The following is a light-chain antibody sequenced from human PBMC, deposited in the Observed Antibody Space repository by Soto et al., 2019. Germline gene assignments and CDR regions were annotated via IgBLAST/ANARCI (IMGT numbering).Light chain of an antibody. Sequence: DIQVNHALSTLSSSVGYRGTITCRASQTISSWLAWYQQKPGKAPKLLIYKASTLKSGVPPRFSGSGSGTEFTLTISSLQPDDFATYYCQQDNSYSAGFGQGTKVEIK. CDR1: QTISSW. V-gene: IGKV1-5*03. J-gene: IGKJ1*01. CDR2: KAS. CDR3: QQDNSYSAG.